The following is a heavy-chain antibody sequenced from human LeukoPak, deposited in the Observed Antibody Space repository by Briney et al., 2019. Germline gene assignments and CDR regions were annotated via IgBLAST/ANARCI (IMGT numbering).Heavy chain of an antibody. D-gene: IGHD3-22*01. CDR1: GYSFTNYW. CDR3: ARHPSYYDSSGYYKDYYMDV. CDR2: IYPGDSDT. V-gene: IGHV5-51*01. Sequence: GESLKISCKGSGYSFTNYWIGWVRQMPGKGLEWMGIIYPGDSDTRYSPSFQGQVTISADKSISTAYLQWSSLKASDTAMYYCARHPSYYDSSGYYKDYYMDVWGKGTTVTVSS. J-gene: IGHJ6*03.